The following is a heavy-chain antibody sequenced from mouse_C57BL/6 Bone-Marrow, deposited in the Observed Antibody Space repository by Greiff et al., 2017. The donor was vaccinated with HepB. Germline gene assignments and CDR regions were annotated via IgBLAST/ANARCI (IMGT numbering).Heavy chain of an antibody. D-gene: IGHD1-1*01. V-gene: IGHV3-6*01. CDR1: GYSITSGYY. CDR2: ISYDGSN. Sequence: EVKLVESGPGLVKPSQSLSLTCSVTGYSITSGYYWNWIRQFPGNKLEWMCYISYDGSNNYNPSLKNRISITRDTSKNQFFLELNSVTTEDTAAYYGAREGITTVVGYYFDDWGKGTTLTVAS. J-gene: IGHJ2*01. CDR3: AREGITTVVGYYFDD.